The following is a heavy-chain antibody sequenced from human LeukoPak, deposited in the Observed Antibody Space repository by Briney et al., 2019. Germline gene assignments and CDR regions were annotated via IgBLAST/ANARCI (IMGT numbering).Heavy chain of an antibody. V-gene: IGHV1-69*06. CDR1: GGSFSSYA. D-gene: IGHD5-18*01. CDR3: AKQGAARQDYYMGV. CDR2: IIPIFGTA. J-gene: IGHJ6*03. Sequence: ASVKVSCKASGGSFSSYAISWVRQAPGQGLERMGRIIPIFGTANYAQKFQGRVTITADIVSSTAYMEVNSLTSEDTAAYFCAKQGAARQDYYMGVWGNGTTVIVSS.